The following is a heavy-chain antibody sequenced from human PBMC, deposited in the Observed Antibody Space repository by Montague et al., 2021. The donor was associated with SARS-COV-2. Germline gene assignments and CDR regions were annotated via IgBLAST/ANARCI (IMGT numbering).Heavy chain of an antibody. Sequence: SLRLSCAASGFTFSSYGMHWVRQAPGKGLEWVAVIWYDGSNKYYADSVKGRFTISRDNSKNTLYLQMNSLRAEDTAVYYCARDLNPAIPVVWYYYYGMDVWGQGTMVTVSS. V-gene: IGHV3-33*01. D-gene: IGHD2-2*02. CDR1: GFTFSSYG. J-gene: IGHJ6*02. CDR2: IWYDGSNK. CDR3: ARDLNPAIPVVWYYYYGMDV.